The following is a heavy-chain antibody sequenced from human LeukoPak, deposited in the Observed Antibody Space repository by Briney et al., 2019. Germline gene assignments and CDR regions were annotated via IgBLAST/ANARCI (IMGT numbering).Heavy chain of an antibody. Sequence: PSESLSLTCTLSGGSLSSYSWSWIRQPRGKELEWIGRIYTSARTNYNPSLQSRVTISADTSKKQFSLKLASVTAADTAVYYCARRMLEASESSVTNWFDTWGQGTLVTVSS. CDR1: GGSLSSYS. J-gene: IGHJ5*02. V-gene: IGHV4-4*07. CDR2: IYTSART. D-gene: IGHD5/OR15-5a*01. CDR3: ARRMLEASESSVTNWFDT.